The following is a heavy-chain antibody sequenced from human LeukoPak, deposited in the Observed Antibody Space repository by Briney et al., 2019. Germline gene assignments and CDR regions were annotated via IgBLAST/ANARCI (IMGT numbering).Heavy chain of an antibody. V-gene: IGHV3-23*01. J-gene: IGHJ5*02. CDR1: GFTFSNYA. CDR3: AKDSSMIEVALCWFDP. CDR2: ISGSDGNT. D-gene: IGHD3-22*01. Sequence: PGGSLRLSCAASGFTFSNYAMNWVRQAPGKGLEWVSTISGSDGNTYYADSVKGRFTISRDNSKNTLYLQMNSLRAEDTAVYYCAKDSSMIEVALCWFDPWGQGTLVTVSS.